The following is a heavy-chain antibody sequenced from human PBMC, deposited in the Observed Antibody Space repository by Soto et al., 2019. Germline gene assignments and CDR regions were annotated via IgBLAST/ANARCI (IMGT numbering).Heavy chain of an antibody. D-gene: IGHD2-15*01. CDR3: ARHLYCSGGSCYPGVDYYYMDV. CDR2: IYPGDSDT. V-gene: IGHV5-51*01. J-gene: IGHJ6*03. CDR1: GYSFTSYW. Sequence: GESLKISCKGSGYSFTSYWIGWVRQMPGKGLEWMGIIYPGDSDTRYSPSFQGQVTISADKSISTAYLQWSSLKASDTAMYYCARHLYCSGGSCYPGVDYYYMDVWGKGTTVTVSS.